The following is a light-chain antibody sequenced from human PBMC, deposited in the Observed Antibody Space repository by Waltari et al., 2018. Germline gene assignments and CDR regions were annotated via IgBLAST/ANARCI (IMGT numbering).Light chain of an antibody. CDR1: QSVSSN. V-gene: IGKV3-15*01. CDR3: QQYNNWPPLT. Sequence: EIVMTQSPATLSVSPGERATLPCRASQSVSSNLAWYQQKPGHAPRLLICGASTRATGTPARFSGSGSGTEFTLTISSLQSEDFAVYYCQQYNNWPPLTFGGGTKVEIK. J-gene: IGKJ4*01. CDR2: GAS.